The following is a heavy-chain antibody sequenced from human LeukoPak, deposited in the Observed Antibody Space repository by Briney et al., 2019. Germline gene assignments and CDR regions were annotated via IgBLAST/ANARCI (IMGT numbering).Heavy chain of an antibody. V-gene: IGHV3-30*04. D-gene: IGHD6-13*01. CDR1: GFTFSIYA. CDR2: ISYDGSNK. J-gene: IGHJ4*02. CDR3: AKDLGSSWYGGFDY. Sequence: GRSLRLSCAASGFTFSIYAMHWVRQAPGKGLEWVAVISYDGSNKYYADSVKGRFTISRDSSKNTLYLQMNSLRAEDTAVYYCAKDLGSSWYGGFDYWGQGTLVTVSS.